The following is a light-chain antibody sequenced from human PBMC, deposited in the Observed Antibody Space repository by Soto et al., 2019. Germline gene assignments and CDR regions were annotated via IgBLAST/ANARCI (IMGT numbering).Light chain of an antibody. CDR3: QQYGSSPPYT. CDR2: GSS. V-gene: IGKV3-20*01. Sequence: ELVLTQSPGTLSLSPGERVTLSCRASQTVRSSYLAWYQQKPGQAPRLLIYGSSRRAAGIPDRFSGSGSGSDFTLTISRLEPEDFAVYYCQQYGSSPPYTFGQGTKLEIK. CDR1: QTVRSSY. J-gene: IGKJ2*01.